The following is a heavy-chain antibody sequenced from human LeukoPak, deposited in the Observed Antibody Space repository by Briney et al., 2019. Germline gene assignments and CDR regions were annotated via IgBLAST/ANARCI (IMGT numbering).Heavy chain of an antibody. CDR2: IHSSGST. J-gene: IGHJ4*02. V-gene: IGHV4-4*07. CDR3: AREAVHYGSGSLDY. D-gene: IGHD3-10*01. Sequence: SETLSLTCTVSGGSISGHYWSWIRQPPGKGLEWIGRIHSSGSTNYSPSLKSRVAMSLDTSKNQFSLELSSVTAADTAVYYCAREAVHYGSGSLDYWGQGTLVTVSS. CDR1: GGSISGHY.